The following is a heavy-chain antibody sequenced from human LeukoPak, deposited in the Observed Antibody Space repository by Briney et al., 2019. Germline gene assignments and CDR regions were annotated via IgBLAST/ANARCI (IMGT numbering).Heavy chain of an antibody. V-gene: IGHV3-23*01. CDR2: ISGSGDST. J-gene: IGHJ4*02. D-gene: IGHD3-9*01. CDR1: GFAFRSYG. Sequence: GGSLRLSCAVSGFAFRSYGMSWVRQAPGKGLEWVSAISGSGDSTYYADSVKGRFTISRDNSKNTLYLQVNSLRAEDTAIYYCAKNRGVLRNFDCYDYWGQGTLVTVSS. CDR3: AKNRGVLRNFDCYDY.